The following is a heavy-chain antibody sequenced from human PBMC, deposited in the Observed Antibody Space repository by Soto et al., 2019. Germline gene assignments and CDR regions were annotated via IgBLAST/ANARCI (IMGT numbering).Heavy chain of an antibody. J-gene: IGHJ4*02. CDR3: ARGRHDSSGYVDY. CDR1: GFTFSSYG. Sequence: QVQLVESGGGVVQPGRSLRLSCAASGFTFSSYGMHWVRQAPGKGLEWVAVIWYDGSNKYYADSVKGRFTISRDNSKNTLYLQMNSLRAEDTAVHYCARGRHDSSGYVDYWGQGTLVTVSS. V-gene: IGHV3-33*01. CDR2: IWYDGSNK. D-gene: IGHD3-22*01.